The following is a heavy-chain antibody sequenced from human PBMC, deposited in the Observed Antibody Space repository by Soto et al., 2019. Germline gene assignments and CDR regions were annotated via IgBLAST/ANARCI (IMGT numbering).Heavy chain of an antibody. Sequence: PVKVSCKASGYTFSSYAISWVRQAPGQGLEWMRGIIPIFGTANYAQKFQGRVTITADESTSTAYMELSSLSSEATAVYYCSRGRIVLVPAASYYYYYGMDVWGQGTTVTVSS. D-gene: IGHD2-2*01. J-gene: IGHJ6*02. CDR1: GYTFSSYA. CDR3: SRGRIVLVPAASYYYYYGMDV. CDR2: IIPIFGTA. V-gene: IGHV1-69*01.